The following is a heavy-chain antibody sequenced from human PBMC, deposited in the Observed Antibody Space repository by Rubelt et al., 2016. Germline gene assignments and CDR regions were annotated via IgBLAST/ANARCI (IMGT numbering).Heavy chain of an antibody. Sequence: QVQLQQWGAGLLKPSETLSLTCAVYGGSFSGYYWSWIRQPPGKGLEWIGEINHSGSTNYNRSCKSGFTVSVYTSKTQFSLKLSSVTGADTAVYYCGRGLGSWFDPWGQGTLVTVSS. CDR3: GRGLGSWFDP. J-gene: IGHJ5*02. CDR2: INHSGST. V-gene: IGHV4-34*01. CDR1: GGSFSGYY.